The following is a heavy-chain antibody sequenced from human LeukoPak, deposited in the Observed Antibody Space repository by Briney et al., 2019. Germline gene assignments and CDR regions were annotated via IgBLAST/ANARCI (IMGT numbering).Heavy chain of an antibody. CDR3: ASQQLVRGPFDY. CDR1: GGTFSSYA. J-gene: IGHJ4*02. Sequence: SVKVSCKASGGTFSSYAISWVRQAPGQGLEWMGGIIPIFGTANYAQKFQGRVTITTDESTSTAYMELGSLRSEDTAVYYCASQQLVRGPFDYWGQGTLVTVSS. D-gene: IGHD6-6*01. V-gene: IGHV1-69*05. CDR2: IIPIFGTA.